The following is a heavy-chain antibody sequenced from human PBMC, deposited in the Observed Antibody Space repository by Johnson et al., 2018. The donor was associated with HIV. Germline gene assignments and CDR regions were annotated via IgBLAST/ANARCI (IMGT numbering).Heavy chain of an antibody. CDR2: ISGSGGRT. Sequence: VQLVESGGGVVQPGRSLRLSCAASGFTFSSYAMHWVRQAPGKGLEWVSAISGSGGRTSYADSVKGRFTISRDNSKNTLYLQMNSQRAEDTAVYYCARYQLGGDAFDIWGQGTMVTVSS. CDR3: ARYQLGGDAFDI. D-gene: IGHD7-27*01. CDR1: GFTFSSYA. V-gene: IGHV3-23*04. J-gene: IGHJ3*02.